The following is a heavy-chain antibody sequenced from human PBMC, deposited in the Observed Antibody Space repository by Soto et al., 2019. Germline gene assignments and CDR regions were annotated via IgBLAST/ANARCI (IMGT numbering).Heavy chain of an antibody. CDR1: GFTFSNYA. Sequence: GGSLRLSCAASGFTFSNYAIRWVRQAPGKGLEWVSSITGSGDSTYYADSVKGRFTISRDNSKNTLYLQMNSLRVEDTAVYYCAKDPIKYSSSWYLEGWFDPGGQGPLVTVSS. V-gene: IGHV3-23*01. CDR2: ITGSGDST. D-gene: IGHD6-13*01. J-gene: IGHJ5*02. CDR3: AKDPIKYSSSWYLEGWFDP.